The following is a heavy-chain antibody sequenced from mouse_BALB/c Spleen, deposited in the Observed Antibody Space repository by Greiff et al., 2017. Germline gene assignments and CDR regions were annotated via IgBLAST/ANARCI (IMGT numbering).Heavy chain of an antibody. Sequence: EVKLVESGAELVRPGALVKLSCKASGFNIKDYYMHWVKQRPEQGLEWIGWIDPENGNTIYDPKFQGKASITADTSSNTAYLQLSSLTSEDTAVYYCARGGNWFAYWGQGTLVTVSA. CDR3: ARGGNWFAY. D-gene: IGHD1-1*02. CDR1: GFNIKDYY. CDR2: IDPENGNT. J-gene: IGHJ3*01. V-gene: IGHV14-1*02.